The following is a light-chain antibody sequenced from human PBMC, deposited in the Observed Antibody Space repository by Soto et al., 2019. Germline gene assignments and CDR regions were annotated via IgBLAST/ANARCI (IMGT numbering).Light chain of an antibody. V-gene: IGLV2-23*01. CDR3: CSYAGSSTYV. Sequence: QSAVTHPASVSGSPGQSITISCTGTSSDVGSYNLVSWYQQHPGKAPKLMIYEGSKRPSGVSNRFSGSKSGNTAPLTISGLQAEDEADYYCCSYAGSSTYVFGTGTKVTVL. CDR2: EGS. CDR1: SSDVGSYNL. J-gene: IGLJ1*01.